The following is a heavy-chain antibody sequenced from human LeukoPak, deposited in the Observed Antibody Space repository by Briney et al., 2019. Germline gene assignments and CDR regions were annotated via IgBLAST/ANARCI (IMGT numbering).Heavy chain of an antibody. CDR3: AKDTAALRYFDWVNFDY. J-gene: IGHJ4*02. D-gene: IGHD3-9*01. Sequence: GGSLRLSCAASGFTFSSYGVHWVRQAPGKGLEWVAVISYDGSNKYYADSVKGRFTISRDNSKNTLYLQMNSLRAEDTAVYYCAKDTAALRYFDWVNFDYWGQGTLVTVSS. V-gene: IGHV3-30*18. CDR2: ISYDGSNK. CDR1: GFTFSSYG.